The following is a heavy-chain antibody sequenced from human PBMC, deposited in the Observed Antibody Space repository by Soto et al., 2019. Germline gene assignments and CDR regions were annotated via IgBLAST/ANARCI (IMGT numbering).Heavy chain of an antibody. J-gene: IGHJ4*02. CDR2: ISGTGGAA. Sequence: GSLRLSCAASGFTFGHSAMSWARQAPGKGLEWVAAISGTGGAAYYADSVKGRFAISRDNSRNTLFLQMNSLRVDDTAIYHCAKPEEVVRGFDFWGLGTLVTVSS. CDR3: AKPEEVVRGFDF. CDR1: GFTFGHSA. V-gene: IGHV3-23*01. D-gene: IGHD3-10*01.